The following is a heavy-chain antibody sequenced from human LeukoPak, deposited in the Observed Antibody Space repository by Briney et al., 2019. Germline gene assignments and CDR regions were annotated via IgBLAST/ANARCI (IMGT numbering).Heavy chain of an antibody. D-gene: IGHD2-2*01. J-gene: IGHJ6*03. CDR2: IIPIFGTA. CDR1: GGTFSSYA. CDR3: AREISAPNGRYCSSTSCLWRSYMDV. Sequence: SVTVSCKASGGTFSSYAISWVRQAPGQGLEWMGGIIPIFGTANYAQKFQGRVTITADESTSTAYMELSSLRSEDTAVYYCAREISAPNGRYCSSTSCLWRSYMDVWGKGTTVTVSS. V-gene: IGHV1-69*13.